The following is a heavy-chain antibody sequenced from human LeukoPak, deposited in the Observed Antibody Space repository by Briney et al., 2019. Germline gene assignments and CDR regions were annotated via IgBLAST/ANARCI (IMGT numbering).Heavy chain of an antibody. V-gene: IGHV4-34*01. D-gene: IGHD6-6*01. CDR1: GGSFSGYY. CDR2: INHSGST. J-gene: IGHJ4*02. CDR3: ARRPSIAARHFDY. Sequence: SETLSLTCAVYGGSFSGYYWSWIRQPPGKGLEWIGEINHSGSTNYNPSLKSRVTISVDTSKNQFSLKLSSVTAADTAVYYCARRPSIAARHFDYWGQGTLVTVSS.